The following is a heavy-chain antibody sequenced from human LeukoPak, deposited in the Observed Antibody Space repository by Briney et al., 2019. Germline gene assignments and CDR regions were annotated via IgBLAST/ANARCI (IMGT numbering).Heavy chain of an antibody. D-gene: IGHD6-13*01. CDR2: IYSAGST. V-gene: IGHV3-66*01. J-gene: IGHJ4*02. CDR1: GFTVSSNY. Sequence: GGSLRLSCVASGFTVSSNYMSWVRQAPGKGLEWVSFIYSAGSTYYADSVKGRFTISRDNSENTLYLHMNGLRAEDTAIYYCARRFISSWFFDHWGQGTLVTVSS. CDR3: ARRFISSWFFDH.